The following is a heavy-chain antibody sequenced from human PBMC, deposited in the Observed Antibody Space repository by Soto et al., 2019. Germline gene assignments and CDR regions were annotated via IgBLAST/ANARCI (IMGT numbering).Heavy chain of an antibody. CDR2: INHSGRT. CDR1: GGSFTGYY. V-gene: IGHV4-34*01. CDR3: ARVDDY. J-gene: IGHJ4*02. Sequence: QVQLQQWGAGLLKPSEALSLTCAVSGGSFTGYYWSWIRRPPGKGLEWIGEINHSGRTKYNPSLQSRGAISVGTSKNQFSLKLIAVTAADTAVYYCARVDDYWGQGTLVTVSS.